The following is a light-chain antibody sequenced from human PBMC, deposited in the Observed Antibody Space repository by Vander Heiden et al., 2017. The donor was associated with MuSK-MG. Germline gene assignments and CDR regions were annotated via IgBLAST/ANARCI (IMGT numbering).Light chain of an antibody. V-gene: IGLV2-14*03. Sequence: QSALTQPSSVSGSPGQSVTISCTGTSSDVGRYNYVSWYQQHPGKAPKLIIFDVTNRPSGISNRFSGSKSDNTASLTISGLQAEDEADYYCSSYASGNTLLFGGGTKLSVL. J-gene: IGLJ2*01. CDR3: SSYASGNTLL. CDR2: DVT. CDR1: SSDVGRYNY.